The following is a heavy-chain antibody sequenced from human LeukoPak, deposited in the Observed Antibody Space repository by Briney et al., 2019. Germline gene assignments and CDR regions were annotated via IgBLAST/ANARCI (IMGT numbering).Heavy chain of an antibody. Sequence: SETLSLTCTVSGVSISSYYWSWIRQPPGKGLEWIGYIYYSGSTNYNPSLKSRVTISVDTSKNQLSLKLSSVTAADTAVYYCARDRGARYGAFDIWGQGTMVTVSS. J-gene: IGHJ3*02. CDR1: GVSISSYY. D-gene: IGHD3-10*01. CDR3: ARDRGARYGAFDI. V-gene: IGHV4-59*01. CDR2: IYYSGST.